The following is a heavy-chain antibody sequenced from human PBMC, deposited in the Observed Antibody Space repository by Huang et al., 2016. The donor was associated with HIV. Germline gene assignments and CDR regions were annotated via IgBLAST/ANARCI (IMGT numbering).Heavy chain of an antibody. V-gene: IGHV1-2*02. D-gene: IGHD5-12*01. Sequence: QVQLVQSGAEVKKPGASVKVSCKASGYTFTGYYMQWVRQAPGQGLEWLGGINLNSGGANYAQKCQGRITMTGDTSISTAYMELGRLTSDDTAVYYCASRGYSGYDIKFDYWGQGTLVTVSS. CDR2: INLNSGGA. CDR3: ASRGYSGYDIKFDY. J-gene: IGHJ4*02. CDR1: GYTFTGYY.